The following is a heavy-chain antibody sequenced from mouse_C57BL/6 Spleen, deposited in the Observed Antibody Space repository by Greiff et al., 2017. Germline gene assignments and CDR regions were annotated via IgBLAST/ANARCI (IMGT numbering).Heavy chain of an antibody. CDR1: GYTFTSYW. Sequence: QVQLQQPGAELVKPGASVKMSCKASGYTFTSYWITWVKQRPGQGLEWIGDIYPGSGSTNYNEKFKSKATLTVDTSSSTAYMQLSSLTSEDSAVYYCARDPHYYGSSYDYFDYWGQGTTLTVSS. D-gene: IGHD1-1*01. CDR3: ARDPHYYGSSYDYFDY. CDR2: IYPGSGST. V-gene: IGHV1-55*01. J-gene: IGHJ2*01.